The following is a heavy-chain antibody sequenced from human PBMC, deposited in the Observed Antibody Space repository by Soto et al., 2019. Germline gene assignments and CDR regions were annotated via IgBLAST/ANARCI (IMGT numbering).Heavy chain of an antibody. D-gene: IGHD3-10*01. CDR2: IIPILGIA. J-gene: IGHJ3*02. Sequence: QVQLVQSGAEVKKPGSSVKVSCKASGGTFSSYTISWVRQAPGQGLEWMGRIIPILGIANYAQKFQGRVTITADKSTSTAYMELSSLRSEDTAVYYCARDDITMVRGGDAFDIWGQGTMVTVSS. CDR3: ARDDITMVRGGDAFDI. V-gene: IGHV1-69*08. CDR1: GGTFSSYT.